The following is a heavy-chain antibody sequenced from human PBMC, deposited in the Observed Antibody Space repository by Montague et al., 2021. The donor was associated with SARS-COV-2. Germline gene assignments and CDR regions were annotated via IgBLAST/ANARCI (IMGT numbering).Heavy chain of an antibody. CDR2: IDWDDDK. Sequence: VKSTQTLTLTCTFSGFSLSTSGMCVSWIRQPPGKALEWLALIDWDDDKYYSTSLKTRLTISKDTSKNQVVLTMTNMDPVDTATYYCARTSVEMATIGAYYYYGMDVWGQGTTVTVSS. J-gene: IGHJ6*02. D-gene: IGHD5-24*01. CDR3: ARTSVEMATIGAYYYYGMDV. V-gene: IGHV2-70*01. CDR1: GFSLSTSGMC.